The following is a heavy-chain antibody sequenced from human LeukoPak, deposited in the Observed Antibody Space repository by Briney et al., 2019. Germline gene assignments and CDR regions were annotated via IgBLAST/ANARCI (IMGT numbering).Heavy chain of an antibody. Sequence: GGSLRLSCAASGFTFSSYAMSWVRQAPGKGLEWVAVISYDGSNKYYADSVKGRFTISRDNSKNTLYLQMNSLRAGDTAVYYCARGQWIQLLGGVDFDYWGQGTLVTVSS. CDR1: GFTFSSYA. V-gene: IGHV3-30*04. J-gene: IGHJ4*02. CDR3: ARGQWIQLLGGVDFDY. CDR2: ISYDGSNK. D-gene: IGHD5-18*01.